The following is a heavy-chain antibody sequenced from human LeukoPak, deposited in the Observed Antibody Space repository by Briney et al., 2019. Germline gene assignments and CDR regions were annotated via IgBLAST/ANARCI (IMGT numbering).Heavy chain of an antibody. D-gene: IGHD4/OR15-4a*01. J-gene: IGHJ3*02. Sequence: PSETLSLTCTVSGGSISSYYWSWIRQPPGKGLEWIGYIYYTGSTNSNPSLTSRVTISIDTSKNQFSLKLSSVTAADTAVYYCARHANSDAFDIWGQGTMVTVSS. CDR3: ARHANSDAFDI. CDR1: GGSISSYY. CDR2: IYYTGST. V-gene: IGHV4-59*01.